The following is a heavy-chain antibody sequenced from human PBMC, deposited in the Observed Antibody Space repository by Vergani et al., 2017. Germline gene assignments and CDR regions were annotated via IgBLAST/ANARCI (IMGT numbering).Heavy chain of an antibody. V-gene: IGHV3-33*01. J-gene: IGHJ5*02. Sequence: QVQLVESGGGVVQPGRSLRLSCAASGFTFNQYGMHWVRQAPGKGLEWVAVTWYDGNNKQYADSVKGRFPISRDNSKSTMYLQMNSLRDEDTGVYYCAIDLRLLYNRFDPWGQGTLVTVSS. CDR2: TWYDGNNK. CDR1: GFTFNQYG. CDR3: AIDLRLLYNRFDP. D-gene: IGHD1-14*01.